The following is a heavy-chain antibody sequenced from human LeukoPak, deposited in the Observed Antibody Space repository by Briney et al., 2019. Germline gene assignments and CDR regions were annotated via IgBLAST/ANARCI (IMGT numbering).Heavy chain of an antibody. D-gene: IGHD3-3*01. CDR3: AREGLVGGYYNY. CDR1: GGSISSSSYY. J-gene: IGHJ4*02. V-gene: IGHV4-39*07. CDR2: IYYSGST. Sequence: SETLSLTCTVSGGSISSSSYYWGWIRQPPGKGLEWIGSIYYSGSTYYNPSLKSRVTISVDTSKNQFSLKLSSVTAADTAVYCCAREGLVGGYYNYWGQGTLVTVSS.